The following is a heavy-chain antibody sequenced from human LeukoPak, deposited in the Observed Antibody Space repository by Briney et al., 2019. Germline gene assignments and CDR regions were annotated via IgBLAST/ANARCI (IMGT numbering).Heavy chain of an antibody. CDR1: GGSISSGDYY. CDR2: IYYSGST. CDR3: ARDLLNEGNHLDY. Sequence: SETLSLTCTVSGGSISSGDYYWSWIRQPPGKGLEWIGYIYYSGSTYYNPPLKSRVTISVDTSKNQFSLKLSSVTAADTAVYYCARDLLNEGNHLDYWGQGTLVTVSS. D-gene: IGHD4-23*01. V-gene: IGHV4-30-4*01. J-gene: IGHJ4*02.